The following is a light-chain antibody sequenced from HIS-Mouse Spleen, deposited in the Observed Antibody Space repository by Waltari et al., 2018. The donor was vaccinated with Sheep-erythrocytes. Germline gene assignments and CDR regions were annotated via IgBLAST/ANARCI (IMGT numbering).Light chain of an antibody. V-gene: IGLV2-23*01. CDR1: SRHVGRYHV. Sequence: QSALTQPASVSECPVPSITIHCTGTSRHVGRYHVVSWYQQHPGKAPKLMIYEGSKRPSGVSNRFSGSKSGNTASLTISGLQAEDEADYYCCSYAGSSTPWVFGGGTKLTVL. CDR2: EGS. CDR3: CSYAGSSTPWV. J-gene: IGLJ3*02.